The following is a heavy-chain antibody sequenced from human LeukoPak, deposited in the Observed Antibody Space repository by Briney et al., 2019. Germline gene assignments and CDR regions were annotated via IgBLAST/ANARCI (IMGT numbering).Heavy chain of an antibody. J-gene: IGHJ6*02. CDR1: GFTFSSYL. D-gene: IGHD2/OR15-2a*01. V-gene: IGHV3-74*01. CDR3: ASYLASIPSGMDV. CDR2: ISTDGSSR. Sequence: PGGSLRLSCAASGFTFSSYLVHWLRQEPRKGLVWVSRISTDGSSRSYADSVKGRFTISRDNGKNTLYLQMNSLRAEDTAVYYCASYLASIPSGMDVWGQGATVTVSS.